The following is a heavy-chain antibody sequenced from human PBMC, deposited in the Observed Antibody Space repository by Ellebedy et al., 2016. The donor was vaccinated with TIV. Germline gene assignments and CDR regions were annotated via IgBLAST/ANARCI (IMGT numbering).Heavy chain of an antibody. CDR1: GFTFDDYA. CDR2: ISWNSGSI. Sequence: SLKISCAASGFTFDDYAMHWVRQAPGKGLEWVSGISWNSGSIGYADSVKGRFTISRDNSKNTLYLQMNSLRAEDTAVYYCARDWDYGGKGVDYWGQGTLVTVSS. CDR3: ARDWDYGGKGVDY. V-gene: IGHV3-9*01. J-gene: IGHJ4*02. D-gene: IGHD4-23*01.